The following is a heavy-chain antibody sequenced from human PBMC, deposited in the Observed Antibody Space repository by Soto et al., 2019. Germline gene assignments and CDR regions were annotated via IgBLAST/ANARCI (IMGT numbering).Heavy chain of an antibody. V-gene: IGHV3-15*07. D-gene: IGHD2-2*01. J-gene: IGHJ4*02. CDR1: GFTFSNAW. CDR3: RAAAY. CDR2: IKSKTTGGTT. Sequence: EVQLVESGGGLVRPGGSLRLSCAGSGFTFSNAWMNWVRQAPGKGLEWVGRIKSKTTGGTTDYAAPVKGRFSISRDDSKYTVYLQMNSLKTEDTAVYYCRAAAYWGQGTLVIVSS.